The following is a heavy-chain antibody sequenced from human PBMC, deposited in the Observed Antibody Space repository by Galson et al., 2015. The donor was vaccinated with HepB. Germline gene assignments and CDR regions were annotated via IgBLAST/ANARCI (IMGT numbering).Heavy chain of an antibody. CDR3: ARKCACSSGWYFDY. Sequence: SLRLSCAASGFTFSSYAMSWVRQAPGKGLEWVSAITGSGDSTSYYADSVKGRFTISRDDSKNTLFLQMDSLRAEDTAVYYCARKCACSSGWYFDYWGQGTLVTVSS. J-gene: IGHJ4*02. V-gene: IGHV3-23*01. CDR2: ITGSGDSTS. D-gene: IGHD6-19*01. CDR1: GFTFSSYA.